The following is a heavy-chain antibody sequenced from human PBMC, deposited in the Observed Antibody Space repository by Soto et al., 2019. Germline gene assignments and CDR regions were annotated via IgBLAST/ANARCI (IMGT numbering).Heavy chain of an antibody. D-gene: IGHD3-22*01. J-gene: IGHJ6*02. Sequence: SETLSLTCTVSGGSISSYYWSWIRQPPGKGLEWIGYIYYSGSTNYNPSLKSRVTISVDTSKNQFSLKLSSVTAADTAVYYCARQYYYDSSGSPYYYGMDVWGQGTTVTVSS. CDR1: GGSISSYY. CDR3: ARQYYYDSSGSPYYYGMDV. CDR2: IYYSGST. V-gene: IGHV4-59*01.